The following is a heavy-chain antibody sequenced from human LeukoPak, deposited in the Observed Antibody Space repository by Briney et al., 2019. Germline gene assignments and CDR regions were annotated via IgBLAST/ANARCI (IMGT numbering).Heavy chain of an antibody. CDR3: ARDGYSSSWYPPYYYYYYGMDV. Sequence: SETLSLTCAVYGGSFSGYYWSWIRQPPGKGLEWIGEINHSGSTNYNPSLKSRVTISVDTSKNQFSLQLNSVTPEDTAVYYCARDGYSSSWYPPYYYYYYGMDVWGQGTTVTVSS. CDR2: INHSGST. D-gene: IGHD6-13*01. J-gene: IGHJ6*02. V-gene: IGHV4-34*01. CDR1: GGSFSGYY.